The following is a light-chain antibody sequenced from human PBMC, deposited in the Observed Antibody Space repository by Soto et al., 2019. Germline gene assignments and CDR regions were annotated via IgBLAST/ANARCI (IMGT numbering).Light chain of an antibody. CDR2: EVS. V-gene: IGLV2-8*01. Sequence: QSALTQPASASGSPGQSVTISCTGTSSDVGGYNYVSWYQQHPGKAPKLMIYEVSKRPSGVPDRFSGSKSGNTASLTVSGLQAEDEADYYCISYAGSNNLGFGGGTKLTVL. CDR1: SSDVGGYNY. CDR3: ISYAGSNNLG. J-gene: IGLJ2*01.